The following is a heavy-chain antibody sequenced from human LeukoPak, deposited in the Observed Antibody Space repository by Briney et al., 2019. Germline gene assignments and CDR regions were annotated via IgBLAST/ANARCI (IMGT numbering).Heavy chain of an antibody. Sequence: GGSLRLSCAASGFTFTNYWMSWVRQAPGKGLEWVSAISGSGRSTYYADSVKGRFTISRDNSKNTLYLQMNSLRAEDTAVYYCAKDSYYDYVWGSYRYTNQFDYWGQGTLVTVSS. V-gene: IGHV3-23*01. CDR2: ISGSGRST. J-gene: IGHJ4*02. CDR3: AKDSYYDYVWGSYRYTNQFDY. D-gene: IGHD3-16*02. CDR1: GFTFTNYW.